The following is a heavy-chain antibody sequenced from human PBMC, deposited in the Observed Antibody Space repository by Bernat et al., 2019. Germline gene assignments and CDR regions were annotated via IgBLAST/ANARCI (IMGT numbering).Heavy chain of an antibody. D-gene: IGHD2-2*02. J-gene: IGHJ4*02. CDR3: ARDRRSTSCYN. CDR2: IWYDGSNK. Sequence: QVQLVESGGGVVQPGRSLRLSCVASGFSFSSYGMHWVRQAPGKGLEWVAVIWYDGSNKYYADSVKGRFTISRDNSKNTLYLQMNSLRAEDTAVYYCARDRRSTSCYNWGQGTLVTVSS. V-gene: IGHV3-33*01. CDR1: GFSFSSYG.